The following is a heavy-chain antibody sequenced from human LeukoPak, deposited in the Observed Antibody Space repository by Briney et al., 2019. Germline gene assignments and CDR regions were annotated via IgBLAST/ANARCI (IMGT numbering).Heavy chain of an antibody. D-gene: IGHD7-27*01. CDR2: IESDGSSA. Sequence: QPGGSLRLSCAASGFTFSNFWMHWVRQAPGKGLVWVSRIESDGSSASYADSVKGRFTVSRDNAKNTLYLQMNSLRAEDTAVYYCARNNWGIDSWGQGTLVTVSS. J-gene: IGHJ4*02. CDR1: GFTFSNFW. CDR3: ARNNWGIDS. V-gene: IGHV3-74*01.